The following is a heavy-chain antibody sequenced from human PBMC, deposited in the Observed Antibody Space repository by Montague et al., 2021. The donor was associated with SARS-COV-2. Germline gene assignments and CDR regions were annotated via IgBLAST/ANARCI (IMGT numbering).Heavy chain of an antibody. CDR1: EFTFSSYE. CDR2: ISSGGRAI. Sequence: SLRLSCAVSEFTFSSYEMTWVRQAPGKGLEWVSYISSGGRAIYYADSVKGRFTLSRDNAKNTLSLQMNSLRAEDTAVYYCARASSSRYGMDVWGQGTTVTVSS. D-gene: IGHD6-13*01. CDR3: ARASSSRYGMDV. V-gene: IGHV3-48*03. J-gene: IGHJ6*02.